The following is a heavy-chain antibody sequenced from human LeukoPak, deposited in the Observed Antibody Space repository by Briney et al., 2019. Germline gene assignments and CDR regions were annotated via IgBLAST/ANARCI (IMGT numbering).Heavy chain of an antibody. V-gene: IGHV3-7*01. Sequence: GGSLRLSCAASGFTFSSYWMSWVRQAPGKGLEWVANIKQDGSEKYYVDSVKGRFTISRDNAKNSLYLQMNSLRAEDTAVYYCARDSSGYYFGHDAFDIWGQGTMVTVPS. J-gene: IGHJ3*02. CDR1: GFTFSSYW. CDR2: IKQDGSEK. CDR3: ARDSSGYYFGHDAFDI. D-gene: IGHD3-22*01.